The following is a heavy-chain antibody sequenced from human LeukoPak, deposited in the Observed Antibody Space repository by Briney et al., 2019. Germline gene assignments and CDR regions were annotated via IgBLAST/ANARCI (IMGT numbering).Heavy chain of an antibody. CDR2: IYYSGTT. J-gene: IGHJ5*02. V-gene: IGHV4-59*08. Sequence: PSETLSLTCTVSGGSISSHYWSWIRQPPGEGLEWIGYIYYSGTTKYNPSLESRVTISVDTSKNQFSLKLSSVTAADTAVYYCARRRAEGGSNGHYNWFDPWGQGILVTVSS. D-gene: IGHD6-13*01. CDR3: ARRRAEGGSNGHYNWFDP. CDR1: GGSISSHY.